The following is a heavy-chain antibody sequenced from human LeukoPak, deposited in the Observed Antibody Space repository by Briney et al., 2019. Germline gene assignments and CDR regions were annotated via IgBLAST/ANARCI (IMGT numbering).Heavy chain of an antibody. Sequence: GASVKVSCKASGYTFTGYSIHLLRQAPGQGLEWMGRINPNSGVTKYAQKFQGGVTMTRDTSTTTAYLELTSLRSDDTAVYYCARDSQYQLPPYNWFDPWGQGTLVTVSS. V-gene: IGHV1-2*02. D-gene: IGHD4-11*01. CDR3: ARDSQYQLPPYNWFDP. CDR1: GYTFTGYS. CDR2: INPNSGVT. J-gene: IGHJ5*02.